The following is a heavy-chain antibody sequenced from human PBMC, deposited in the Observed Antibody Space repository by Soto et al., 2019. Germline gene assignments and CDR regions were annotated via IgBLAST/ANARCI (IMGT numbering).Heavy chain of an antibody. CDR3: AREVQGVTSFDY. V-gene: IGHV1-3*01. CDR2: INAGVDGT. CDR1: GYASLSYG. D-gene: IGHD3-10*01. Sequence: QVQLVQSGPEMMQPGASVKVSCKASGYASLSYGMHWVRQVPGQVYEWLGWINAGVDGTMYSERXXGXXRITRDTSANTVYMELNALTSEDTAVYYCAREVQGVTSFDYWGQGTLVIVSS. J-gene: IGHJ4*02.